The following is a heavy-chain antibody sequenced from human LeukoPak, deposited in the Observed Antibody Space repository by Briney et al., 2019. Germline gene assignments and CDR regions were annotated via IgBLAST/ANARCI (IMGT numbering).Heavy chain of an antibody. D-gene: IGHD1-26*01. V-gene: IGHV1-8*02. Sequence: ASVKVSCKASGYTFINYDINWVRQATGQGLEGMGWMNPNSGDTGYAQRFQGRVTMTRDTSISIAYMELRSLRSDDTAVYYCARDVRGSYYLDYWGQGTLVTVSS. CDR1: GYTFINYD. J-gene: IGHJ4*02. CDR3: ARDVRGSYYLDY. CDR2: MNPNSGDT.